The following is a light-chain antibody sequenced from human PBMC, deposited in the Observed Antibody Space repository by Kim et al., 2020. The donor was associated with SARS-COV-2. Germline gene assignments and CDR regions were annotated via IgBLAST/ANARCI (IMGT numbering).Light chain of an antibody. J-gene: IGKJ3*01. V-gene: IGKV3-11*01. CDR3: QQRSNWPPGFT. CDR1: QSVSSY. Sequence: PGERATLSCRASQSVSSYLAWYQQKPVQAPRLLIYDASNRATGIPARFSGSGSGTDFTLTISSLEPEDFAVYYCQQRSNWPPGFTFGPGTKVDIK. CDR2: DAS.